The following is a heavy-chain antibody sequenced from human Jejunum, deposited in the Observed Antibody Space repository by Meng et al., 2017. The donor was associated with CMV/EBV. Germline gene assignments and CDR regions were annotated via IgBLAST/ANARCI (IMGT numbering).Heavy chain of an antibody. V-gene: IGHV3-30*18. Sequence: ASGFTLSYYGMTWVRQAPGKGLEWVASISNDGIFRPYGDSVKGRFTISRDNSKNTVDLQMDNPRAEDSATYYCAKEIRAFRDGDYLWGQGTLVTVSS. CDR2: ISNDGIFR. J-gene: IGHJ4*01. CDR3: AKEIRAFRDGDYL. D-gene: IGHD2/OR15-2a*01. CDR1: GFTLSYYG.